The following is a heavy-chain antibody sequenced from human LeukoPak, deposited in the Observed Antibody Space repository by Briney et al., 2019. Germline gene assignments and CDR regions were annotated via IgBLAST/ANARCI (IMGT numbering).Heavy chain of an antibody. CDR3: AKDPRGAYSGSYSLDY. CDR2: ISGSGGST. J-gene: IGHJ4*02. Sequence: GGSLRLSCAASGFTFSSYAMSWVRQAPGKGLEWVSAISGSGGSTYYADSVKGRFTISRDNSKNTLYLQMNSLRAEDTAVYYCAKDPRGAYSGSYSLDYWGQGTLVTVSS. V-gene: IGHV3-23*01. CDR1: GFTFSSYA. D-gene: IGHD1-26*01.